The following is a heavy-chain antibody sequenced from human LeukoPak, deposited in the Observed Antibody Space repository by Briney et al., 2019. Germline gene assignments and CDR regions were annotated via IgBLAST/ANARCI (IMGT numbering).Heavy chain of an antibody. J-gene: IGHJ6*03. CDR2: INPNSGGT. Sequence: ASVKVSCKASGYIFSGYYMHWVRQAPGQGLEWMGWINPNSGGTNYAQKFQGRVTMTRDTSISTAYMELSRLRSDDTAVYYCAKAAAGSQHSYYYYYYLDVWGTGTTVTISS. D-gene: IGHD6-13*01. CDR3: AKAAAGSQHSYYYYYYLDV. CDR1: GYIFSGYY. V-gene: IGHV1-2*02.